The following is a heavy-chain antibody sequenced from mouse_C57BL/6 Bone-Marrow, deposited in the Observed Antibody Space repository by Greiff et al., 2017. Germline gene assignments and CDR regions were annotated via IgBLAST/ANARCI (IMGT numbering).Heavy chain of an antibody. CDR1: GFTFSSYA. Sequence: EVKVVESGGGLVKPGGSLKLSCAASGFTFSSYAMSWVRQTPDKRLEWVATISDGGSYTYYPDNVKGRFTISRDNAKNNLYLQMSHLQSEDTAMYYCAREAGKAMDYWGQGTSVTVSS. J-gene: IGHJ4*01. CDR2: ISDGGSYT. CDR3: AREAGKAMDY. D-gene: IGHD4-1*01. V-gene: IGHV5-4*01.